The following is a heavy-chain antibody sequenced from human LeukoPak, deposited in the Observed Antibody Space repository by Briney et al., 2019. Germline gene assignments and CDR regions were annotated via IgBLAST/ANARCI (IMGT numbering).Heavy chain of an antibody. J-gene: IGHJ4*02. V-gene: IGHV4-39*07. CDR2: IYYSGSA. Sequence: PSETLSLTCTVSGGSISSSSYYWGWIRQPPGKGLEWIGSIYYSGSAYYNPSLKSRVTISVDTSKSQFSLKLSSVTAADTAVYYCARDPGSEGSGYYFLLISHFDYWGQGTLVTVSS. CDR3: ARDPGSEGSGYYFLLISHFDY. D-gene: IGHD3-22*01. CDR1: GGSISSSSYY.